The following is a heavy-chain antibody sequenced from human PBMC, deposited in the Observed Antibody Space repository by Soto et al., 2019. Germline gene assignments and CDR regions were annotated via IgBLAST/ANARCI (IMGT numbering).Heavy chain of an antibody. Sequence: GGSLRLSCAASGFTFSSYAMSWVRQAPGKGLELFSAISGSGGSTYYADSVKGRFTISRDNSMNTLYLQMNSLRAEDTAVYYCAKENGYSSSWFLFDYWGQGTLVTVSS. CDR1: GFTFSSYA. V-gene: IGHV3-23*01. CDR2: ISGSGGST. D-gene: IGHD6-13*01. J-gene: IGHJ4*02. CDR3: AKENGYSSSWFLFDY.